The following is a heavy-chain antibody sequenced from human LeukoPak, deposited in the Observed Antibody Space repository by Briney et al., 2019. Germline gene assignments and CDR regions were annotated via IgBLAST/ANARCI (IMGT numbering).Heavy chain of an antibody. V-gene: IGHV4-59*01. Sequence: PSETLSLTCTVYNGAISSYYWSWVRQPPGKGLEWIGSIYYSGGSNYNPSLKSRVTISVDTSKNQFSLKLNSVTAADTAVYYCARGATFRGTYYMDVWGKGTTVTVSS. J-gene: IGHJ6*03. D-gene: IGHD3-10*01. CDR1: NGAISSYY. CDR3: ARGATFRGTYYMDV. CDR2: IYYSGGS.